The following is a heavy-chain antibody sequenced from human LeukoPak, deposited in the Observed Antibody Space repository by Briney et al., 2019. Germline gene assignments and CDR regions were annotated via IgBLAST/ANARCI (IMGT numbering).Heavy chain of an antibody. CDR1: GYTFTSYG. D-gene: IGHD6-19*01. CDR3: ARGLDLWYSSGWPEGHVAFDI. Sequence: ASVKVSCKASGYTFTSYGISWVRQAPGQGLEWMGCISAYNGNTNYAQKLQGRVTMTTDTSTSTAYMELRSLRSDATAVYYCARGLDLWYSSGWPEGHVAFDIWGQGTMVTVSS. J-gene: IGHJ3*02. CDR2: ISAYNGNT. V-gene: IGHV1-18*01.